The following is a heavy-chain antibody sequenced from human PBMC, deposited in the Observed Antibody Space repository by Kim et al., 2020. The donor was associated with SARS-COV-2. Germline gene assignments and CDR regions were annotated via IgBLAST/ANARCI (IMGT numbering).Heavy chain of an antibody. V-gene: IGHV1-69*02. CDR3: ARPGGYDILTGYPT. Sequence: AQKFQGRVTITADKSTSTAYRELSSLRSEDTAVYYCARPGGYDILTGYPTWGQGTLVTVSS. J-gene: IGHJ5*02. D-gene: IGHD3-9*01.